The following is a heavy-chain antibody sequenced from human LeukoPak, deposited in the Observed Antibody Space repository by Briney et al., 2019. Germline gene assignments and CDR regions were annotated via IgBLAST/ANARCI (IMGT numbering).Heavy chain of an antibody. Sequence: SVKVSCKASGGTFSSYAISWVRQAPGQGLEWMGGIIPIFGTANYAQKFQGRVTITADESTSTAYMELSSLRSEDTAVYYCARMYYYDSSGYGDAFDIWGQGTMVTVSS. CDR2: IIPIFGTA. D-gene: IGHD3-22*01. V-gene: IGHV1-69*01. CDR3: ARMYYYDSSGYGDAFDI. J-gene: IGHJ3*02. CDR1: GGTFSSYA.